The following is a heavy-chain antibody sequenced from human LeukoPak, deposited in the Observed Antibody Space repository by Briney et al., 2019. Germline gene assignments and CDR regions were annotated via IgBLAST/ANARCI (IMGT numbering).Heavy chain of an antibody. Sequence: GGSLRLSCVASGFTFSNAWMSWVRQAPGKGLEWVGRIKSKTDGGTTDYAAPVKGRFTISRDDSKNTLYLQMNSLKTEDTAVYYCTTDLGLWFGELWSYFDYWGQGTLVTVSS. CDR2: IKSKTDGGTT. V-gene: IGHV3-15*01. CDR1: GFTFSNAW. CDR3: TTDLGLWFGELWSYFDY. D-gene: IGHD3-10*01. J-gene: IGHJ4*02.